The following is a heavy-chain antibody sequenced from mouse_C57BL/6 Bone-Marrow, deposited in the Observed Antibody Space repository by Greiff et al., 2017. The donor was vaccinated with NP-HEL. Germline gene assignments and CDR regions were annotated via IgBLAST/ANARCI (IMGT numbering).Heavy chain of an antibody. D-gene: IGHD2-4*01. Sequence: EVKLMESGGGLVKPGGSLKLSCAASGFTFSSYAMSWVRQTPEKRLEWVATISDGGSYTYYPDNVKGRFTISRDNAKNNLYLQMSHLKSEDTAMYYCARDYDSNWYFDVWGTGTTVTVSS. CDR2: ISDGGSYT. CDR3: ARDYDSNWYFDV. CDR1: GFTFSSYA. J-gene: IGHJ1*03. V-gene: IGHV5-4*01.